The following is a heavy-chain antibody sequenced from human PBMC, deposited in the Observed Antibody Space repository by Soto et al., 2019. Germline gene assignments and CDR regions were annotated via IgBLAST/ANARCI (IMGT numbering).Heavy chain of an antibody. CDR3: AIGTTTSAFSAMDV. J-gene: IGHJ6*02. CDR2: ISYDGSNK. CDR1: GFTFSNNA. D-gene: IGHD1-1*01. Sequence: QVQLVESGGGVVQPGRSLRLSCAASGFTFSNNAMDWVRQAPGKGLEWVAVISYDGSNKYIAESVKGRFTISRDNSKNTMFLQLNSLRAEDTGVYYCAIGTTTSAFSAMDVWGQGTTVTVSS. V-gene: IGHV3-30-3*01.